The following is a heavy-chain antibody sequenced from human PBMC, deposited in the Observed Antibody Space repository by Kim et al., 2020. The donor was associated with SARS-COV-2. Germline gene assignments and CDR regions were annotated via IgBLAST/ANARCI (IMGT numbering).Heavy chain of an antibody. D-gene: IGHD3-22*01. V-gene: IGHV3-48*03. Sequence: VKDRFTNSRDNAKNSLYLQMNSLRAEDTAVYYCARVHDSSGYYYERAFDIWGQGTMVTVSS. CDR3: ARVHDSSGYYYERAFDI. J-gene: IGHJ3*02.